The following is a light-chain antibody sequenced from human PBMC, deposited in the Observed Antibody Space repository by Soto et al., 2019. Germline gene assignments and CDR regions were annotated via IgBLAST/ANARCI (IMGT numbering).Light chain of an antibody. V-gene: IGKV3-11*01. J-gene: IGKJ2*01. Sequence: EIVLTQSPVTMSLSPGERATLSCRASQSVSSFLACYQQKRGQPPRLLIYDVSSRAAGIPARFSGSGSGTDFTLTISSLEPEDFAVYYRQQRTDWPPVYTFGQGTQLESK. CDR1: QSVSSF. CDR3: QQRTDWPPVYT. CDR2: DVS.